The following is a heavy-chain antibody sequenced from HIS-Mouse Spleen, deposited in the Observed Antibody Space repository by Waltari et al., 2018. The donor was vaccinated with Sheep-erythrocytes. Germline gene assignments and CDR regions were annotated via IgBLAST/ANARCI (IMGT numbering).Heavy chain of an antibody. V-gene: IGHV3-21*01. CDR1: GFTFSSYS. J-gene: IGHJ4*02. Sequence: EVQLVESGGGLVKPGGSLRLSCAASGFTFSSYSMNWVRQAPGKGLGWVSSISSSSSYMYYEDSVKGRFTSSRDNAKNSLYLQMNSLRAEDTAVYYCARVASGATFDYWGQGTLVTVSS. D-gene: IGHD1-26*01. CDR3: ARVASGATFDY. CDR2: ISSSSSYM.